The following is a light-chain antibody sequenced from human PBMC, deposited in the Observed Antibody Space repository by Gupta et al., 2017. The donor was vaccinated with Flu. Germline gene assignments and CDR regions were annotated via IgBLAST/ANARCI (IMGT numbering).Light chain of an antibody. Sequence: EKTASITCAGEVVSKNFVYWHQQKAAHAPLLIIYEENKRAAVLPGRFSGSSAVTIATITIIGAQGEEGGDYYCYATANNGEGVFGGGTKVTVL. J-gene: IGLJ3*02. CDR2: EEN. V-gene: IGLV3-10*01. CDR3: YATANNGEGV. CDR1: VVSKNF.